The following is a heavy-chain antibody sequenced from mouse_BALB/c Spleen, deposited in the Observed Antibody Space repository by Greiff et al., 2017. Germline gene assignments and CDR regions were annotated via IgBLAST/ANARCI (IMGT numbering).Heavy chain of an antibody. J-gene: IGHJ3*01. CDR2: IDPENGNT. V-gene: IGHV14-1*02. CDR1: GFNIKDYY. D-gene: IGHD1-2*01. Sequence: EVQLQQSGAELVRPGALVKLSCKASGFNIKDYYMHWVKQRPEQGLEWIGWIDPENGNTIYDPKFQGKASITADTSSNTAYLQLSSLTSEDTAVYYCARANSLLRLSWFAYWGQGTLVTVSA. CDR3: ARANSLLRLSWFAY.